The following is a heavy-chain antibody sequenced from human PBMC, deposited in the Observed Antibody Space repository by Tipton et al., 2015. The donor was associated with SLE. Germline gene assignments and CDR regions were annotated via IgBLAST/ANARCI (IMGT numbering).Heavy chain of an antibody. CDR2: IYYSGST. CDR1: GGSISSYY. J-gene: IGHJ3*02. V-gene: IGHV4-59*01. Sequence: TLSLTCTVSGGSISSYYWSWIRQPPGKGLEWIGYIYYSGSTNYNPSLKSRVSISVDTSKNQFSLKLSSVTAADTAVYYCAREVDAFYIWGQGTMVTVSS. CDR3: AREVDAFYI.